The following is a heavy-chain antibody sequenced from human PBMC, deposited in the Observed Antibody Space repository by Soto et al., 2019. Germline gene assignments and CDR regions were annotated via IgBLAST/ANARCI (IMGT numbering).Heavy chain of an antibody. CDR2: INHSGST. Sequence: SETLSLTCAVYGGSFSGYYWSWIRQPPGKGLEWIGEINHSGSTNYNPSLKSRVTISVDTSKNQFSLKLSSVTAADTAVYYCARGWIAARPIGSYWGQGTLVTVSS. J-gene: IGHJ4*02. CDR3: ARGWIAARPIGSY. D-gene: IGHD6-6*01. V-gene: IGHV4-34*01. CDR1: GGSFSGYY.